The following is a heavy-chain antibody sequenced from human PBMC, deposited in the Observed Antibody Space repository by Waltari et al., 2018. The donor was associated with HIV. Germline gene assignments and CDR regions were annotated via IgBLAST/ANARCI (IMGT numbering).Heavy chain of an antibody. D-gene: IGHD3-10*01. V-gene: IGHV3-74*01. CDR2: ISRDGSST. CDR3: ARVRGFPNWFDP. CDR1: GFTFSRYW. Sequence: EVQLVESGGGLVPPGGSLRLPCAAPGFTFSRYWLNWVRQAPGKGLVWVTRISRDGSSTSYADSVKGRFTISRDNAKNTLYLQMNSLRAEDTAVYYCARVRGFPNWFDPWGQGTLVTVSS. J-gene: IGHJ5*02.